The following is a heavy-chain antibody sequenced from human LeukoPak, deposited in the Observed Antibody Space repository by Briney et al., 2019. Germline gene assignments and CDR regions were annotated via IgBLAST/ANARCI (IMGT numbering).Heavy chain of an antibody. CDR2: IYHSGST. D-gene: IGHD1-1*01. V-gene: IGHV4-38-2*02. Sequence: PSETLSLTCTVSGHSISSGYYWGWIRQPPGKGLEWIGSIYHSGSTYYNPSPKSRVTISVDTSKNQFSLNMHSVTAADTAVYYCARHQLGRRKPFDYWGQGSLVTVSS. CDR1: GHSISSGYY. CDR3: ARHQLGRRKPFDY. J-gene: IGHJ4*02.